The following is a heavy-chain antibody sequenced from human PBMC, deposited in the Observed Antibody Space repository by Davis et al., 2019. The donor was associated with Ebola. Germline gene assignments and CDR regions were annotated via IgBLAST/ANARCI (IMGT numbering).Heavy chain of an antibody. J-gene: IGHJ4*02. D-gene: IGHD1-26*01. CDR1: GYSFTKYW. CDR3: ATYSGAYFDY. V-gene: IGHV5-51*01. CDR2: IFPGDSDT. Sequence: GESLKISCKGSGYSFTKYWIGWVRQMPGKGLEWMGVIFPGDSDTTYSPSFQGQVTFSVDKSATTAYLHWSSLKASDTAMYYCATYSGAYFDYWGQGTLVTVSA.